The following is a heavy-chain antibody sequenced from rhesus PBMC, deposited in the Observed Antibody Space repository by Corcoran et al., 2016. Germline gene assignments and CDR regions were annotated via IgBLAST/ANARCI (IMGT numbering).Heavy chain of an antibody. J-gene: IGHJ4*01. CDR3: ARGTHNRLSGRNYPDY. V-gene: IGHV4S12*01. CDR1: GGSISGGHYY. D-gene: IGHD3S6*01. CDR2: IYSSSGTT. Sequence: QVKLQESGPGLVKPLETLSLTCAVSGGSISGGHYYWSWIRQPPGKGLEWIGGIYSSSGTTYYNPSHKSRVTISKDTSKHHFSLKLSSVTAADTAVYYCARGTHNRLSGRNYPDYWGQGVLVTVSS.